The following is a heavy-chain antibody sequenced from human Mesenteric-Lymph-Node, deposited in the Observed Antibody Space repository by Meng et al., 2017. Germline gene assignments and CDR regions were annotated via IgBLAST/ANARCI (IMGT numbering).Heavy chain of an antibody. CDR3: ARKGNYLVTLDY. V-gene: IGHV3-13*01. Sequence: GESLKISCAASGFTFSSYDMHWVRQATGKGLEWVSAIGAAGDTYYPGSVKGRFTISRENAKDSLYLQMNSLRAGDTAVYYCARKGNYLVTLDYWGQGTLVTVSS. D-gene: IGHD1-7*01. CDR2: IGAAGDT. J-gene: IGHJ4*02. CDR1: GFTFSSYD.